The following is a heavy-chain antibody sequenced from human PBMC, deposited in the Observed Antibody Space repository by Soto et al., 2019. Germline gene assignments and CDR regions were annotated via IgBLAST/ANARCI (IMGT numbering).Heavy chain of an antibody. CDR1: GGSISSGGYY. Sequence: TLSLTCTVSGGSISSGGYYWSWIRQHPGKGLEWIGYIYYSGSTYYNPSLKSRVTISVDTSKNQFSLKLSSVTAADTAVYYCARDKDSSGYYFDYWGQGTLVTVSS. D-gene: IGHD3-22*01. CDR2: IYYSGST. J-gene: IGHJ4*02. CDR3: ARDKDSSGYYFDY. V-gene: IGHV4-31*03.